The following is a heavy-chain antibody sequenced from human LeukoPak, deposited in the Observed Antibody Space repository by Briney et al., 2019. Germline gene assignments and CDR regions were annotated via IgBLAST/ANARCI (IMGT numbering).Heavy chain of an antibody. V-gene: IGHV1-46*01. CDR3: ARDLAKDTSPGYYMDV. D-gene: IGHD2-2*01. CDR1: GYTFTSYY. CDR2: INPSCGST. Sequence: GASVKVSCKASGYTFTSYYMHWVRQAPGQGLEWMGIINPSCGSTSYAQKFQGRVTMTRDTSTSTVYMELSSLRSEDTAVYYCARDLAKDTSPGYYMDVWGKGTTVTISS. J-gene: IGHJ6*03.